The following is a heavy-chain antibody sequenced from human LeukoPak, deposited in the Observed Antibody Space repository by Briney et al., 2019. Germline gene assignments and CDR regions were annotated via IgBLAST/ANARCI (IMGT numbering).Heavy chain of an antibody. Sequence: GGSLRLSCAASGFTFNTYSMHWVRQAPGEGREWVVVISHDGSKKYYAYSVKGRFTISRDNAKNSLYLQMNSLRAEDTALYYCARGRIIRGYFDYWGPGTLVTVSS. CDR2: ISHDGSKK. CDR1: GFTFNTYS. CDR3: ARGRIIRGYFDY. J-gene: IGHJ4*02. D-gene: IGHD2-15*01. V-gene: IGHV3-30-3*01.